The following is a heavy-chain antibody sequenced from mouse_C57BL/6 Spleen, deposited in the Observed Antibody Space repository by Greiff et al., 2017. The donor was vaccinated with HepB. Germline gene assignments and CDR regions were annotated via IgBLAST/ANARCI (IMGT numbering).Heavy chain of an antibody. CDR2: IYPRDGST. CDR1: GYTFTSYD. J-gene: IGHJ3*01. Sequence: VQLQQSGPELVKPGASVKLSCKASGYTFTSYDINWVKQRPGQGLEWIGWIYPRDGSTKYNEKFKGKATLTVDTSSSTAYMERHSLTSEDSAVYFCARRHYSNLFAYWGQGTLVTVSA. CDR3: ARRHYSNLFAY. V-gene: IGHV1-85*01. D-gene: IGHD2-5*01.